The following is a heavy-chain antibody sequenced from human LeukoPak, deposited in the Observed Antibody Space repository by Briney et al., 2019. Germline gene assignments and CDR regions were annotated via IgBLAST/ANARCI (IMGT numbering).Heavy chain of an antibody. V-gene: IGHV3-30*02. Sequence: GGSLRLSCAASGFTISSYGMHWVREAPGKGLGWVAFIRYDGSNKYYADSVKGRFTISRDNSKNTLYLQMNSLRAEDTAVYYCAKAVSSSWYFDYWGQGTLVTVSS. D-gene: IGHD6-13*01. CDR1: GFTISSYG. CDR2: IRYDGSNK. J-gene: IGHJ4*02. CDR3: AKAVSSSWYFDY.